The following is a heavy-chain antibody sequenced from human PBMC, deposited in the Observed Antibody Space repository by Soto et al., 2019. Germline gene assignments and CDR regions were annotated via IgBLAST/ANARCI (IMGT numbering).Heavy chain of an antibody. V-gene: IGHV6-1*01. D-gene: IGHD3-3*01. CDR1: GDSVSSNSAA. CDR3: ARVRLIVYDFWSGEYYYGMDV. Sequence: SQTLSLTCAISGDSVSSNSAAWNWIRQSPSRGLEWLGRTYYRSKWYNDYAVSVKSRITINPDTSKNQFSLQLNSVTPEDTAVYYCARVRLIVYDFWSGEYYYGMDVWGQGTTVTVS. CDR2: TYYRSKWYN. J-gene: IGHJ6*02.